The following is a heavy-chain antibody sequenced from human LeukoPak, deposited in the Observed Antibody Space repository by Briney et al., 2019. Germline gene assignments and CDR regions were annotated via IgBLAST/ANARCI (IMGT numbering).Heavy chain of an antibody. CDR1: GFTFSRYG. Sequence: PGGSLRLSCAASGFTFSRYGMHWVRQAPGKGLEWVAVISYDGSNKYYADSVKGRFTISRDNSKNTLYLQMNSLRAEDTAVYYCAKEIIEMATISQDYFDYWGQGTLVTVSS. D-gene: IGHD5-24*01. CDR3: AKEIIEMATISQDYFDY. CDR2: ISYDGSNK. J-gene: IGHJ4*02. V-gene: IGHV3-30*18.